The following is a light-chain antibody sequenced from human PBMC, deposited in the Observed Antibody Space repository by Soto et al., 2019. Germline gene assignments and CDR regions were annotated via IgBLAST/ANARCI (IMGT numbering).Light chain of an antibody. J-gene: IGLJ1*01. CDR1: SSDVGGYDY. V-gene: IGLV2-14*01. Sequence: QSVLTQPASVSGSPGQSIPISCPGTSSDVGGYDYVSWYQQHPGKAPKLMIYDVSNRPSGVSNRFSGSKSGNTASLTISGPQAEDEADYYCSSYTSSSTSLYVFGTGTKVTVL. CDR3: SSYTSSSTSLYV. CDR2: DVS.